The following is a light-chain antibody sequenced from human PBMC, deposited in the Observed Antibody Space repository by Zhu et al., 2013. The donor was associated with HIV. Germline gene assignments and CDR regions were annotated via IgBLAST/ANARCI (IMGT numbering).Light chain of an antibody. CDR1: SSNIGAGYD. Sequence: QSVLTQPPSVSGAPGQRVTISCTGSSSNIGAGYDVHWYQQLPGTAPKLLIYDNNERPSGIPDRFSGSKSGSSATLGITGLQTGDEADYYCGTWDSRLTAYVFGSGTKVTVL. J-gene: IGLJ1*01. CDR2: DNN. CDR3: GTWDSRLTAYV. V-gene: IGLV1-51*01.